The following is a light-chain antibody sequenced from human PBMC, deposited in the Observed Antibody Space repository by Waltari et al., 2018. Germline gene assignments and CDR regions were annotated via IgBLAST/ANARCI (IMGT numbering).Light chain of an antibody. J-gene: IGLJ2*01. CDR2: EGS. CDR3: CSYAGSSSVV. CDR1: SSDVGGYNL. V-gene: IGLV2-23*01. Sequence: QSALTQHASVSGSPGQSITISCTATSSDVGGYNLVSWYQQHPGKAPKLMIYEGSKRPSGVSNRFSCSKSGNTASLTISGLQAEDEADYYCCSYAGSSSVVFGGGTKLTVL.